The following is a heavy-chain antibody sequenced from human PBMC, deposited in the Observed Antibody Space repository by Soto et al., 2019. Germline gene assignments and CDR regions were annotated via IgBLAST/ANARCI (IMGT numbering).Heavy chain of an antibody. V-gene: IGHV1-69*01. D-gene: IGHD2-15*01. Sequence: QVQLVQSGAEVQKPGSSVKVSCKASGGTFSSYAISWVRQAPGQGLEWMGGIIPIFGTANYEQKFQGRVTITADESTSTAYMELSSLRSEDTAVYYCARELSAQVALVVVIGGAFDIWGQGTMVTVSS. CDR3: ARELSAQVALVVVIGGAFDI. CDR1: GGTFSSYA. J-gene: IGHJ3*02. CDR2: IIPIFGTA.